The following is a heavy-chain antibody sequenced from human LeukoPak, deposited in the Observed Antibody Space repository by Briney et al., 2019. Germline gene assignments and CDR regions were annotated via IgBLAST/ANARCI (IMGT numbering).Heavy chain of an antibody. Sequence: GGSLRLSCAASGFTFSSYAMSWVRQAPGKGLEWVSAISGSGGSTYYADSVKGRFTISRDNSKNTLYLQMNSLRAEDTAVYYXXXXXXXXXGDYYGMDVWGQGTTVTVSS. CDR1: GFTFSSYA. CDR3: XXXXXXXXGDYYGMDV. D-gene: IGHD4-17*01. CDR2: ISGSGGST. V-gene: IGHV3-23*01. J-gene: IGHJ6*02.